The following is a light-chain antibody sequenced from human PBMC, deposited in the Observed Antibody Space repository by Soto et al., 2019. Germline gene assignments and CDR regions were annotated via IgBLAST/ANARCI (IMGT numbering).Light chain of an antibody. CDR1: ISDVGGYKY. CDR3: SSYTSTATRV. CDR2: EVN. J-gene: IGLJ3*02. Sequence: QSALTQPASMSGSPGQSITISCTGTISDVGGYKYVSWYQQHPGKAPKLIIYEVNNRPSGVSDRFSGSKSGNTASLTIYGLQAEDEADYYCSSYTSTATRVFGGGTKLTVL. V-gene: IGLV2-14*03.